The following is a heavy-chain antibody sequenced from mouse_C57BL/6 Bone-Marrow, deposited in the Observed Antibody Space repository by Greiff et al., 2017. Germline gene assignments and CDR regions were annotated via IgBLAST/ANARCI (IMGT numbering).Heavy chain of an antibody. V-gene: IGHV8-8*01. CDR2: IWWDDDK. CDR3: ARIERRLWYPYYFDY. D-gene: IGHD2-1*01. Sequence: QVTLKESGPGILQPSQTLSLTCSFSGFSLSTFGMGVGWIRQPSGKGLEWLAHIWWDDDKYYNPALKSRHTISKDTSKNQVFLKIANVDTADTATYDCARIERRLWYPYYFDYWGQGTTLTVSS. J-gene: IGHJ2*01. CDR1: GFSLSTFGMG.